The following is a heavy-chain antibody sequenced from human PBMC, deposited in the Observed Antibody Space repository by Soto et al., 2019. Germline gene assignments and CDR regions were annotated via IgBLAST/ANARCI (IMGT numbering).Heavy chain of an antibody. D-gene: IGHD2-8*01. Sequence: EVQLVQSGGEVKKPGESLNISCKGSGYSFPTYSISWLRQMPGKGLEWMGRIDPSDSYTSYRPSFQGHVTISVDKSISTAYLQVSSLQASGTAMYYCARHTKNAGALLDYWGQGTVVTVSS. CDR3: ARHTKNAGALLDY. CDR2: IDPSDSYT. V-gene: IGHV5-10-1*03. CDR1: GYSFPTYS. J-gene: IGHJ4*02.